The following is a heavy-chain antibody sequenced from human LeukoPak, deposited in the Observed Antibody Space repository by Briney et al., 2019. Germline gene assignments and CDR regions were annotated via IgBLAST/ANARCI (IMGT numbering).Heavy chain of an antibody. J-gene: IGHJ6*02. CDR2: ISGSGSTK. Sequence: PGGSLRLSCAASGFTFSSYEMNRVRQAPGKGLEWVSYISGSGSTKYYAESVKGRFTISRDNAKNSLYLQMNSLRAEDTAVYYCARRFYYGSGYYGMDVWGQGTTVTVSS. D-gene: IGHD3-10*01. V-gene: IGHV3-48*03. CDR1: GFTFSSYE. CDR3: ARRFYYGSGYYGMDV.